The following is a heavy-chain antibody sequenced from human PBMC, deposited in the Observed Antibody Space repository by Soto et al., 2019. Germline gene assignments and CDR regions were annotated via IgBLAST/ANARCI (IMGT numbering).Heavy chain of an antibody. CDR3: ARDPGSGWPPFDY. CDR1: GFTFSSYA. Sequence: QVQLVESGGGVVQPGRSLRLSCAASGFTFSSYAMHWVRQAPGKGLEWEAVISYDGSNKYYADSVKGRFTISRDNSKNTLYLQMNSLRAEDTAVYYCARDPGSGWPPFDYWGQGTLVTVSS. V-gene: IGHV3-30-3*01. CDR2: ISYDGSNK. J-gene: IGHJ4*02. D-gene: IGHD6-19*01.